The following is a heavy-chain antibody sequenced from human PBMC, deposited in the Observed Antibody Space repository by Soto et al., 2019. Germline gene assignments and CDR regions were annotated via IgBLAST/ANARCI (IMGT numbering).Heavy chain of an antibody. CDR1: GGSISSGGYY. Sequence: PSETLSLTCTVSGGSISSGGYYWSWIRQHPGKGLEWIGYIYYSGSTYYNPSLKSRVTISVDTSKNQFSLKLSSVTAADTAVYYCARVDYSNHNGEHFDYWGQGTLVPVAS. D-gene: IGHD4-4*01. J-gene: IGHJ4*02. CDR3: ARVDYSNHNGEHFDY. V-gene: IGHV4-31*03. CDR2: IYYSGST.